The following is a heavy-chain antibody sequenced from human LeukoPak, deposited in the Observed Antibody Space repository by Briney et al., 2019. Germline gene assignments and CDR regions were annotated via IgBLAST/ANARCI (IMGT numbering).Heavy chain of an antibody. CDR2: ISSSGSTI. D-gene: IGHD3-10*01. Sequence: PGGSLRLSCAASGFTISSYEMNWVRQAPGKGLEWVSYISSSGSTIYYADSVKARFTISRDNAKNSLYLQMNSLRAEDTAVYYCASESNYYGSGSYDHWGQATLVTVSS. CDR1: GFTISSYE. CDR3: ASESNYYGSGSYDH. V-gene: IGHV3-48*03. J-gene: IGHJ4*02.